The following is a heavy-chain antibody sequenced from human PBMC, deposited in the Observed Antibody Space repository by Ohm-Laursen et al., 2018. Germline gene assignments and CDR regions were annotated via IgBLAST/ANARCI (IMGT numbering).Heavy chain of an antibody. D-gene: IGHD2-15*01. CDR1: GGSFSGYY. V-gene: IGHV4-34*01. CDR2: INHSGST. Sequence: SQTLSLTCAVYGGSFSGYYWSWIRQPPGKGLEWIGEINHSGSTNYNPSLKSRVTISVDTSKNQFSLKLGSVTAADTAVYYCARTPADYWGQGTLVTVSS. J-gene: IGHJ4*02. CDR3: ARTPADY.